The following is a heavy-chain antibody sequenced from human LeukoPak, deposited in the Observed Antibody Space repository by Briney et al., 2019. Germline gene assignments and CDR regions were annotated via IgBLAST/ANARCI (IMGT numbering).Heavy chain of an antibody. CDR1: AFTLSSDG. V-gene: IGHV3-33*01. D-gene: IGHD6-13*01. J-gene: IGHJ5*02. Sequence: RRCLRPSCAASAFTLSSDGVRWVRQAPGKEMEWVAVIWYDGSNKYYADSVKGRFTISRDNSKNTLYLQMNSLRAEDTAVYYCARGRRAAAGIGYWFDPWGQGTLVTVSS. CDR3: ARGRRAAAGIGYWFDP. CDR2: IWYDGSNK.